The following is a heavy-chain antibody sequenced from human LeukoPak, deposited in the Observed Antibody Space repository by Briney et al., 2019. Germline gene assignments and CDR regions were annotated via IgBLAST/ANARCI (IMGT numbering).Heavy chain of an antibody. D-gene: IGHD6-13*01. CDR3: ARGDTGYSSSSY. CDR2: IYYSGT. CDR1: GGSISSYH. Sequence: SETLSLTCTVSGGSISSYHWSWIRQPPGKGLEWIGYIYYSGTNYNPSLNSRVTISLDTSKNQFSLKVNSVTAADTAVYYCARGDTGYSSSSYWGQGTLVTVSS. V-gene: IGHV4-59*01. J-gene: IGHJ4*02.